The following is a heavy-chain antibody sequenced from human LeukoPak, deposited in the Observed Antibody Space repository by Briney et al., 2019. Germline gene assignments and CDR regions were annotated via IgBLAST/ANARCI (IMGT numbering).Heavy chain of an antibody. D-gene: IGHD5-18*01. J-gene: IGHJ4*02. CDR1: GYTFTSYG. CDR2: ISAHNGNT. Sequence: ASVNVSCKASGYTFTSYGISWVRQAPGQGLEWMGWISAHNGNTNYAQKLQGRVTMTTDTSTSTAYIELRSLRSDDTAVYYCARAEYSYGPNTFDYWGQGTLVTVSS. CDR3: ARAEYSYGPNTFDY. V-gene: IGHV1-18*01.